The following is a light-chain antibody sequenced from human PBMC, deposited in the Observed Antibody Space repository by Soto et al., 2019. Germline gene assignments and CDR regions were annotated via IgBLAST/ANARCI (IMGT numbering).Light chain of an antibody. J-gene: IGKJ2*01. CDR1: QDISNY. CDR2: DAS. CDR3: QQYDNPPPYT. Sequence: DIPMTQSPSSLSASVGDRVTITCQASQDISNYVNWYQQKPGKAPKLLIYDASNLETGVPSRFSGSGSGTDFTFTISSLQPEDIATYYCQQYDNPPPYTFGQGTKLEIK. V-gene: IGKV1-33*01.